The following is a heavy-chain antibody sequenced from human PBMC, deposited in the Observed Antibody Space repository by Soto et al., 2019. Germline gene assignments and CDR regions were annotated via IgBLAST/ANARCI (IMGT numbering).Heavy chain of an antibody. CDR2: ISYDGSNK. CDR1: GFTFSSYA. CDR3: ARDGSRITIFGVAHY. J-gene: IGHJ4*02. V-gene: IGHV3-30-3*01. Sequence: QVQLVESGGGVVQPGRSLRLSCAASGFTFSSYAMHWVRQAPGKGLEWVAVISYDGSNKYYADSVKGRFTISRDNSKNTLDLQMNSLRAEDTAVYYCARDGSRITIFGVAHYWGQGTLVTVSS. D-gene: IGHD3-3*01.